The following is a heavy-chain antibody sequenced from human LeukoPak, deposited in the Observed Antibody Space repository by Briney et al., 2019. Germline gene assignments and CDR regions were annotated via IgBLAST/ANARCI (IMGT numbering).Heavy chain of an antibody. Sequence: RSSETLSLTCTVSGGSISSHYWSWIRQPPGKGLEWIGYIYYSGSTNYNPSLKSRVTISVDTSKNQFSLKLSSVTAADTAVYYCARRDYGDSSDWFDSWGQGTLVTVSS. CDR3: ARRDYGDSSDWFDS. CDR2: IYYSGST. J-gene: IGHJ5*01. CDR1: GGSISSHY. D-gene: IGHD4-17*01. V-gene: IGHV4-59*11.